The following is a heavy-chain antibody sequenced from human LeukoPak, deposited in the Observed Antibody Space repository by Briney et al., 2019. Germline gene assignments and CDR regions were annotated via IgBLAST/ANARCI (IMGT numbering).Heavy chain of an antibody. CDR3: AREMARNFDWLSHYYYYYMDV. J-gene: IGHJ6*03. D-gene: IGHD3-9*01. CDR2: ISAYNGNT. CDR1: GYTFTSYG. V-gene: IGHV1-18*01. Sequence: ASVKVSCKASGYTFTSYGISWVRQAPGQGLEWMGWISAYNGNTNYAQKLQGRVTMATDTSTSTAYMELRSLRSDDTAVYYCAREMARNFDWLSHYYYYYMDVWGKGTTVTISS.